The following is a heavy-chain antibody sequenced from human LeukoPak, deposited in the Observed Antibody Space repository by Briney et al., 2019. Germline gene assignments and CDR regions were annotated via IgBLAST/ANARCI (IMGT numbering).Heavy chain of an antibody. Sequence: GESLKNSSMGSGYSFTSFLICCVRPMPQKGLGWGGITYPGDSDTRYSPSFQRQVPISADKSISTAYLQWSSLKASDTAMYYCARLSTIFGVVIMGPFDYWGQGTLVTVSS. CDR2: TYPGDSDT. J-gene: IGHJ4*02. D-gene: IGHD3-3*01. V-gene: IGHV5-51*01. CDR3: ARLSTIFGVVIMGPFDY. CDR1: GYSFTSFL.